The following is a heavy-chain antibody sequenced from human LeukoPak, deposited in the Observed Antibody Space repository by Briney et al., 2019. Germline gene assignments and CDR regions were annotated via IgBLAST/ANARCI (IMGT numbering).Heavy chain of an antibody. CDR2: IYYSGST. CDR3: ARAAYSSSWYYFDY. CDR1: GGSISSYY. V-gene: IGHV4-59*01. Sequence: SETLSLTRTVSGGSISSYYWSWIRQPPGKGLEWIGYIYYSGSTNYNPSLKSRVTKSVDTSKNQFSLKLSSVTAADTAVYYCARAAYSSSWYYFDYWGQGTLVTVSS. D-gene: IGHD6-13*01. J-gene: IGHJ4*02.